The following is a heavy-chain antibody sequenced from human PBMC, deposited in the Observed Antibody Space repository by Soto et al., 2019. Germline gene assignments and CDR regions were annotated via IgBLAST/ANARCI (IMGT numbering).Heavy chain of an antibody. CDR3: ARDIIGTTDRFDP. J-gene: IGHJ5*02. Sequence: VKVSCKAFGYTFTSADINWVRQATGQGLEWMGWMNPNTGNTGYAQKFQGRVTMTRDTTVSTAYMELASLRYDDTAVYFCARDIIGTTDRFDPWGQGTLVTVSS. D-gene: IGHD1-7*01. V-gene: IGHV1-8*01. CDR1: GYTFTSAD. CDR2: MNPNTGNT.